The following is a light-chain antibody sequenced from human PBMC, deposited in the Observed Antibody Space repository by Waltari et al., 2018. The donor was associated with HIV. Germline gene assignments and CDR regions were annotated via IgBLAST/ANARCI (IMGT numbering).Light chain of an antibody. Sequence: QSALTQPASVSWSPGQSITISCTGTRSDIGGSNYFPWYQQHPGKAPKLMISDVSHRPSGVSNRFSGSKSGNTASLTISGLQAEDEADYYCSSYTSSSTLGVFGSGTKVTVL. CDR3: SSYTSSSTLGV. J-gene: IGLJ1*01. V-gene: IGLV2-14*03. CDR1: RSDIGGSNY. CDR2: DVS.